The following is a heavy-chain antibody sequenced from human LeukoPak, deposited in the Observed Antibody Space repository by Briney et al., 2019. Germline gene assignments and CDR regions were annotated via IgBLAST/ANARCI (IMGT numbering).Heavy chain of an antibody. CDR2: IYYSGST. D-gene: IGHD3-3*02. J-gene: IGHJ6*02. CDR3: ARDAFGYYGMDV. V-gene: IGHV4-4*02. Sequence: SGTLSLTCAVSGGSISSSNWWSWVRQHPGKGLEWIGYIYYSGSTYYNPSLKSRVTISVDTSKNQFSLKLSSVTAADTAVYYCARDAFGYYGMDVWGQGTTVTVSS. CDR1: GGSISSSNW.